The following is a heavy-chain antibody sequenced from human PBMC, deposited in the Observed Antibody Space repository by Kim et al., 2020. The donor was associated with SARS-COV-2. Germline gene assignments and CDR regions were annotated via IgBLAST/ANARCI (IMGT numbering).Heavy chain of an antibody. V-gene: IGHV3-7*01. D-gene: IGHD6-19*01. CDR1: GFSFRSYW. Sequence: GGSLRLSCAASGFSFRSYWMSWLRLRQAPGKGLEWVANIKHDGSEIYYVDSVKGRFTISRDNAKNSLFLQMNSLGADDTAVYYCARELNGYSSGWDNWF. J-gene: IGHJ5*01. CDR2: IKHDGSEI. CDR3: ARELNGYSSGWDNWF.